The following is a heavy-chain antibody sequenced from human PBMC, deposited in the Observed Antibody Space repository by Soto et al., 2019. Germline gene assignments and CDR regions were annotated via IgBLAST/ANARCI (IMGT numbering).Heavy chain of an antibody. Sequence: KTSETLSLTCAVYGGSFSGYYWSWIRQPPGKGLEWIGEINHSGGTNYNPSLKSRVTISVDTSKKQFPLKLSSVTAADTAVYYCARYLRYGFFDYYYYYGMDVWGQGTTVTVSS. CDR1: GGSFSGYY. V-gene: IGHV4-34*01. CDR2: INHSGGT. CDR3: ARYLRYGFFDYYYYYGMDV. J-gene: IGHJ6*02. D-gene: IGHD3-10*01.